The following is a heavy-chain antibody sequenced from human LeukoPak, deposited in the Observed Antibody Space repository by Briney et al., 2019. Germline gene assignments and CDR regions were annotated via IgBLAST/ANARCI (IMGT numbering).Heavy chain of an antibody. D-gene: IGHD5-18*01. CDR1: GYSFTSYW. J-gene: IGHJ4*02. V-gene: IGHV5-51*01. CDR3: ARSGHIYGLFDY. CDR2: IYPGDSDT. Sequence: GESLKISCQCSGYSFTSYWIGWVRQMPGKGLEWMGIIYPGDSDTRYSPSFQGQVTISADKSLKTAYLQWSNLKASDTAMYYCARSGHIYGLFDYWGQGTLVTVSS.